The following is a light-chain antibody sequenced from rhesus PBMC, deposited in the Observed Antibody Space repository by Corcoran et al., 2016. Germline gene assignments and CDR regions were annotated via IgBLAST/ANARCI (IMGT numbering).Light chain of an antibody. V-gene: IGKV1-22*01. CDR1: QSISSW. CDR3: LQYASSPDS. Sequence: DIQMTQSPSSLSASVGDTVTITFRASQSISSWLAWYQQEPGKAPILLIYKASRLLSGVPSRFSGSGFGTYFTLTISRLQFEDLATYYCLQYASSPDSFCQGTKVEIK. CDR2: KAS. J-gene: IGKJ2*01.